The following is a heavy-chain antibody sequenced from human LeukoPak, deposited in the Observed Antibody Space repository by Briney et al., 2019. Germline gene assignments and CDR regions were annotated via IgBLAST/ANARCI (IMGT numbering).Heavy chain of an antibody. J-gene: IGHJ4*02. D-gene: IGHD4-23*01. V-gene: IGHV1-69*05. Sequence: ASVKVSCKASGGTFSSYAISWVRHAPGQGLEWMGGIIPIFGTANYAQKFQGRVTITTDESTSTAYMELSSLRSEDTAVYYCARVRGGGKLDYWGQGTLVTVSS. CDR2: IIPIFGTA. CDR1: GGTFSSYA. CDR3: ARVRGGGKLDY.